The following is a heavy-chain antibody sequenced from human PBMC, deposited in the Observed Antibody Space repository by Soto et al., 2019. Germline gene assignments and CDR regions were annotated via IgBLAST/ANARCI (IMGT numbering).Heavy chain of an antibody. CDR2: ISYDDGSTK. D-gene: IGHD6-19*01. CDR1: GFTFSNYA. Sequence: VQLVESGGGVVQPGRSLRLSCAASGFTFSNYAIHWVRQAPGKGLGWVAVISYDDGSTKYYADSVKGRFTLSRDNSKNTLYLQMNSLRAEDTAVYYCAKSIAVAAHYYYGMDVWGQGTTVTVSS. V-gene: IGHV3-30-3*01. CDR3: AKSIAVAAHYYYGMDV. J-gene: IGHJ6*02.